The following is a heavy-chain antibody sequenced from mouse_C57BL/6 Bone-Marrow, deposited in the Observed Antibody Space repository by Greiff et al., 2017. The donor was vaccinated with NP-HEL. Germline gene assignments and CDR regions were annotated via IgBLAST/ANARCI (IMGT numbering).Heavy chain of an antibody. V-gene: IGHV14-1*01. CDR3: TTRGIYYYGSSYLDY. Sequence: EVKLVESGAELVRPGASVKLSCTASGFNIKDYYMHWVKQRPEQGLEWIGRIDPEDGDNEYAPKFQGKATMTADTSSNTAYLQLSSLTSEDTAVYYCTTRGIYYYGSSYLDYWGQGTTLTVSS. CDR1: GFNIKDYY. D-gene: IGHD1-1*01. CDR2: IDPEDGDN. J-gene: IGHJ2*01.